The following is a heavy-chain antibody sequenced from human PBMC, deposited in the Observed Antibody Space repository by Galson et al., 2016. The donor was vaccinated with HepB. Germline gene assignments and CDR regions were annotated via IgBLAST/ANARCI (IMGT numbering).Heavy chain of an antibody. CDR1: GFTFSSHW. V-gene: IGHV3-74*01. Sequence: SLRLSCAASGFTFSSHWMHWVRQAPGKGLVWVSRINTDGSSTSYADPVKGRLTISRDNAKNTLYLQMNSLRAEDTAVYYCARGGSRPIDYWGQGTLVTVFS. CDR2: INTDGSST. D-gene: IGHD1-26*01. J-gene: IGHJ4*02. CDR3: ARGGSRPIDY.